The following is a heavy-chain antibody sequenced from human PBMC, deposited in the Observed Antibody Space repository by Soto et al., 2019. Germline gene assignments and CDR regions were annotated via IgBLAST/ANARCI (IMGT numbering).Heavy chain of an antibody. D-gene: IGHD2-2*01. J-gene: IGHJ3*02. CDR2: ISAYNGNT. Sequence: ASVKVSCKASGYTFTSYGISWVRQAPGQGLEWMGWISAYNGNTNYAQKLQGRVTMTTDTSTSTAYMELRSLRSDDTAVYYCARDRGKYQLLSIVYFRVIDAFDIWGQGTMVTVSS. CDR3: ARDRGKYQLLSIVYFRVIDAFDI. V-gene: IGHV1-18*01. CDR1: GYTFTSYG.